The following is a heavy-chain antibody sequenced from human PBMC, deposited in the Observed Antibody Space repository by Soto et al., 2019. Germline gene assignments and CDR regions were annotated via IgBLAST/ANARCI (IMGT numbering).Heavy chain of an antibody. J-gene: IGHJ4*02. CDR2: IWYDGSNK. D-gene: IGHD6-19*01. V-gene: IGHV3-33*01. CDR1: GFTFSSYG. Sequence: QVQLVESGGGVVQPGRSLRLSCAASGFTFSSYGMHWVRQAPGKGLEWVAVIWYDGSNKYYADSVKGRFTISRDNSKNTVYLQRNSLRAGDTAVYYCARDEDRIAVAGNGFDYWGQGTLVTVSS. CDR3: ARDEDRIAVAGNGFDY.